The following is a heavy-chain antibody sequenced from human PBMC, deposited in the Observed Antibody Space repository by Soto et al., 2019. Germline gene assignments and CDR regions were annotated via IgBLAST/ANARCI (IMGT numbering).Heavy chain of an antibody. CDR1: VYTFSGHY. D-gene: IGHD3-10*01. J-gene: IGHJ4*02. Sequence: ASVKVSCKASVYTFSGHYIHWVRQAPGQGLEWMGWINPNSGGTNYVQKFQGWVTMTRDTSITTAYMELSRLRSDDTAVYYCARSPSYGSGSPLKYYFDYWGQGTLVTVSS. V-gene: IGHV1-2*04. CDR2: INPNSGGT. CDR3: ARSPSYGSGSPLKYYFDY.